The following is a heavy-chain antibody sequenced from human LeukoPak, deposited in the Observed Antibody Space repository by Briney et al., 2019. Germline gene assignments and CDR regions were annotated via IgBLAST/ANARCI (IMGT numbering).Heavy chain of an antibody. CDR1: GYTFTSYG. CDR2: MNPNSGNT. V-gene: IGHV1-8*03. Sequence: ASVKVSCKASGYTFTSYGISWVRQAPGQGLEWMGWMNPNSGNTGYAQKFQGRVTITRNTSISTAYMELSSLRSEDTAVYYCTLTPVRDYWGQGTLVTVSS. J-gene: IGHJ4*02. CDR3: TLTPVRDY. D-gene: IGHD3-16*02.